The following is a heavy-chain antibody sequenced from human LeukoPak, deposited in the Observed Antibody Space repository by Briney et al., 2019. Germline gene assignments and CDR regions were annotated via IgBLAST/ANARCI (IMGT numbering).Heavy chain of an antibody. J-gene: IGHJ4*02. CDR1: GGSVSSGSYY. D-gene: IGHD6-19*01. V-gene: IGHV4-61*01. CDR3: ARDGGQWLGIDY. CDR2: IYYSGST. Sequence: SETLSLTCTVPGGSVSSGSYYWSWIRQPPGKGLEWIGYIYYSGSTNYNPSLKSRVTISVDTSKNQFSLKLSSVTAADTAVYYCARDGGQWLGIDYWGQGTLVTVSS.